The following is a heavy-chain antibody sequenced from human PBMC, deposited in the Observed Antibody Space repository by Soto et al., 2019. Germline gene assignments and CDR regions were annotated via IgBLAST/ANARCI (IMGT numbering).Heavy chain of an antibody. J-gene: IGHJ5*02. D-gene: IGHD3-9*01. CDR2: FDPEDGET. V-gene: IGHV1-24*01. Sequence: ASVKVSCKVSRYTLTELSMHWVRQAPGKGLEWMGGFDPEDGETIYAQKFQGRVTMTEDTSTDTAYMELSSLRSEDTAVYYCATVNLRYFYWSKDWFNPWGQGTLVTVSS. CDR3: ATVNLRYFYWSKDWFNP. CDR1: RYTLTELS.